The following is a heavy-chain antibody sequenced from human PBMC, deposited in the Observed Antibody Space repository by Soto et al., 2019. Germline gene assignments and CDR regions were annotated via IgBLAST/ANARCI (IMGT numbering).Heavy chain of an antibody. J-gene: IGHJ5*02. CDR1: GFTFNTYG. V-gene: IGHV3-23*01. CDR3: ARGWILPDQ. CDR2: VSKTGGIT. D-gene: IGHD5-12*01. Sequence: EVQLLESGGGLVQPGGSLRLSCAASGFTFNTYGMSWVRQAPGKGLDWVSGVSKTGGITYYADSVKGRFTISRDNSKDTMYLQLNSLRVEDTAVYHCARGWILPDQWGQGTLVTVSS.